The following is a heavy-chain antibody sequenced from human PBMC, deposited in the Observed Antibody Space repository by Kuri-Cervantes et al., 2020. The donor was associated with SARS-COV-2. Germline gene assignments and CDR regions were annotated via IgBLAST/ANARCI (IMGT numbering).Heavy chain of an antibody. V-gene: IGHV3-21*01. Sequence: GESLKISCAASGFTFSSYSMNWVRQAPGKGLEWVSSISSSSSYIYYADSVKGRFTISRDNAKNSLYLQMNSLRAEDTAVYYCAKVWGSGSYYNANWFDPWGQGTLVTVSS. D-gene: IGHD3-10*01. J-gene: IGHJ5*02. CDR1: GFTFSSYS. CDR3: AKVWGSGSYYNANWFDP. CDR2: ISSSSSYI.